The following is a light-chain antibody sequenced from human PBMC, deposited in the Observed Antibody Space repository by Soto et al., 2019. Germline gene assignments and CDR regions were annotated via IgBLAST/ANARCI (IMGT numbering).Light chain of an antibody. CDR3: QQRSNWPWT. CDR2: DAS. Sequence: TQSPSTLSGSVGDRVTITCRASQSVSSYLAWYQQKPGQAPRLLIYDASNRATGIPARFSGSGSGTDFTLTISSREPEDFAVYYCQQRSNWPWTFGQGTKV. V-gene: IGKV3-11*01. CDR1: QSVSSY. J-gene: IGKJ1*01.